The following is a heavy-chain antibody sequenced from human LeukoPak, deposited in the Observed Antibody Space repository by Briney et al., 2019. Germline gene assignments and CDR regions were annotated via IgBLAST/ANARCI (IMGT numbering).Heavy chain of an antibody. CDR3: AKDSHHRTGHFDY. V-gene: IGHV3-9*01. J-gene: IGHJ4*02. Sequence: GGSLRLPCAASGFTFDDYAMHWVRQAPGKGLEWVSGISWNSGSIGYADSVKGRFTISRDNAKNSLYLQMNSLRAEDTALYYCAKDSHHRTGHFDYWGQGTLVTVSS. D-gene: IGHD1-1*01. CDR1: GFTFDDYA. CDR2: ISWNSGSI.